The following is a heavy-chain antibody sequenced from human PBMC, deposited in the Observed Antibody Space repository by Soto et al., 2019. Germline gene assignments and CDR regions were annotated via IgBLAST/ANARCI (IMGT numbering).Heavy chain of an antibody. D-gene: IGHD2-8*01. CDR1: GYTFTSYG. Sequence: QVQLVQSGAEVKKPGASVKVSCKASGYTFTSYGIIWVRQAPGQGLEWMGWISAYNGNTNYAQKLQGRVTMTTDTSTSTAYMELRSLRSADTAVYYCARDDCTNGVCYFSDYWGQGTLVTVSS. CDR3: ARDDCTNGVCYFSDY. V-gene: IGHV1-18*01. CDR2: ISAYNGNT. J-gene: IGHJ4*02.